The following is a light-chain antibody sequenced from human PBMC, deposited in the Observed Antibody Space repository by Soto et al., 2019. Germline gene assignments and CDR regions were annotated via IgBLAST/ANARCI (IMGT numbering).Light chain of an antibody. V-gene: IGKV3-15*01. CDR1: QSVGSN. Sequence: EIVMTQSPATLWMSPGERATLSCRASQSVGSNLAWYQHKSGQAPRLLIYGASTRATGIPARFSGSGSVTEFTLTISSLQSEDFAVYYCQQYNNWLTFGGGTKVEIK. CDR2: GAS. J-gene: IGKJ4*01. CDR3: QQYNNWLT.